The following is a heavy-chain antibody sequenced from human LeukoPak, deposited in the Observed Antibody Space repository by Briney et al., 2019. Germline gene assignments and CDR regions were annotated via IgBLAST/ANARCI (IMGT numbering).Heavy chain of an antibody. Sequence: TSETLSLTCSVSGASITSYYWSWIRQSAGKGLEWIGRLSSSGSSIHNPSLKSRLTMSVDTSKNQFSLKLSSVTAEDTAVYYCASEGIRDYYYYSMDVWGKGTTVTISS. CDR2: LSSSGSS. V-gene: IGHV4-4*07. J-gene: IGHJ6*03. CDR3: ASEGIRDYYYYSMDV. CDR1: GASITSYY. D-gene: IGHD1-14*01.